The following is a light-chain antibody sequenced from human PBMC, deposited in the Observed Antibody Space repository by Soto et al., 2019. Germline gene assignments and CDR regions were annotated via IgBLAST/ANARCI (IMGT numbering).Light chain of an antibody. J-gene: IGKJ1*01. CDR1: QGISIY. CDR3: QKHNSAPWT. V-gene: IGKV1-27*01. Sequence: DIQMTQSPSSLSASVGDRVTITCRASQGISIYLAWYQQKPGKVPKLLIYAASTLQSGVPSRFSGSGSGTDFTLTISSLQPEAVATYYCQKHNSAPWTFGQGTNVEIK. CDR2: AAS.